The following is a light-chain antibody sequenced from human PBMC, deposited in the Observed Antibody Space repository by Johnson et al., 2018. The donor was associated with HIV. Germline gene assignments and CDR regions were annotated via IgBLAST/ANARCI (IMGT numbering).Light chain of an antibody. Sequence: QSALTQPPSVSAAPGQKVTISCSGSSSNIGNNYVSWYQQLPGTAPKLLICENNKRPSGIPDRFSGSKSGTSATLGINGLQTGDEADYYCGTWDISLSVGYVFGTGTKVTVL. V-gene: IGLV1-51*02. J-gene: IGLJ1*01. CDR2: ENN. CDR3: GTWDISLSVGYV. CDR1: SSNIGNNY.